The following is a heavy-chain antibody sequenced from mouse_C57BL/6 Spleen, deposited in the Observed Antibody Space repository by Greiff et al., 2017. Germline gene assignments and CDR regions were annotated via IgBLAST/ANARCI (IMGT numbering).Heavy chain of an antibody. CDR2: ISGGGGNT. CDR3: ARSYYYGSRGFAY. V-gene: IGHV5-9*01. D-gene: IGHD1-1*01. CDR1: GFTFSSYT. Sequence: VQLKESGGGLVKPGGSLKLSCAASGFTFSSYTMSWVRQTPEKRLEWVATISGGGGNTYYPDSVKGRFTISRDNAKNTLYLQMSSLRSEDTALYYCARSYYYGSRGFAYWGQGTLVTVSA. J-gene: IGHJ3*01.